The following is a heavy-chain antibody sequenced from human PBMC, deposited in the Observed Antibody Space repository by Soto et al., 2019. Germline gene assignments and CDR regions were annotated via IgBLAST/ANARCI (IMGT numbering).Heavy chain of an antibody. CDR3: ARRVGSSGYCSGGSCYPAQNWFDP. CDR2: IYYSGST. V-gene: IGHV4-59*08. J-gene: IGHJ5*02. D-gene: IGHD2-15*01. Sequence: SETLSLTCTVSGGSISSYYWSWIRQPPGKGLEWIGYIYYSGSTNYNPSLKSRVTISVDTSKNQFSLKLSSVTAADTAVYYCARRVGSSGYCSGGSCYPAQNWFDPWGQGTLVTVSS. CDR1: GGSISSYY.